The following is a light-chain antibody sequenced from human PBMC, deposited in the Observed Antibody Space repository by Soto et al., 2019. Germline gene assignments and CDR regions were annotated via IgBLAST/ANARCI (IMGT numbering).Light chain of an antibody. CDR2: GAS. CDR1: QSIRNN. J-gene: IGKJ4*01. CDR3: QHYNNWPTGILS. V-gene: IGKV3-15*01. Sequence: EIVMTQSPATLSVSPGERVTLSCRASQSIRNNLAWYQQKPGQAPRLLIYGASTKATGVPARFSGSGSGTEFPLTISSLQSEDFAVYYCQHYNNWPTGILSFGGGTKVEIK.